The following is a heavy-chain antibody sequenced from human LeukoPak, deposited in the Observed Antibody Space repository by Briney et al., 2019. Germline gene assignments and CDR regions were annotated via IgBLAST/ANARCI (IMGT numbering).Heavy chain of an antibody. D-gene: IGHD3-22*01. CDR2: INHSGST. J-gene: IGHJ4*02. V-gene: IGHV4-34*01. Sequence: PSETLSLTCAVYGGSFSGYYWSWIRQPPGKGLEWIGEINHSGSTNYNPSLKSRVTISVDTSKNQFSLKLSSVTAADTAVYYCARGRGYYDSSGYYYGVHFDYWGQGTLVTVSP. CDR3: ARGRGYYDSSGYYYGVHFDY. CDR1: GGSFSGYY.